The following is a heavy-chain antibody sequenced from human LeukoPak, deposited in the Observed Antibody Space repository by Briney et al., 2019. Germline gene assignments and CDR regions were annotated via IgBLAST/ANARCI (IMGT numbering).Heavy chain of an antibody. CDR3: AKSRRLNSGYDSPFDY. D-gene: IGHD5-12*01. CDR2: ISAGGST. V-gene: IGHV3-23*01. Sequence: GGSLRLSCAASGFTFSSYAMSLVRQAPGKGLEWVSAISAGGSTYYADSVTGRFTISRDNSKTTLYLQMNSLRADDTAVYYCAKSRRLNSGYDSPFDYWGQGTLVTVSS. CDR1: GFTFSSYA. J-gene: IGHJ4*02.